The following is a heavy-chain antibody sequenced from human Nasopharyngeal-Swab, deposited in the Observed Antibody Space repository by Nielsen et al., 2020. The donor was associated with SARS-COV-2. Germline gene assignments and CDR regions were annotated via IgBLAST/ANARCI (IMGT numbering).Heavy chain of an antibody. CDR2: INHSGST. V-gene: IGHV4-34*01. Sequence: LSLTCAVYGGSFSGYYWSWIRQPPGKGLEWIGEINHSGSTNYNPSLKSRVTISVDTSKNQFSLKLSSVTAADTAVYYCARGTYYYDSSGYDHAEYFQHWGQGTLVTVSS. CDR1: GGSFSGYY. D-gene: IGHD3-22*01. CDR3: ARGTYYYDSSGYDHAEYFQH. J-gene: IGHJ1*01.